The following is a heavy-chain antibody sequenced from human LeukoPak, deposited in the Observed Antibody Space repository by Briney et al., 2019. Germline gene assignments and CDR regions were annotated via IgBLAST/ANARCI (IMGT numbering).Heavy chain of an antibody. CDR1: GYSFTSYW. J-gene: IGHJ3*02. D-gene: IGHD4-17*01. CDR3: ARHPPYGDYGPDAFDI. V-gene: IGHV5-51*01. CDR2: IYPGDSDT. Sequence: GESLKISXKGSGYSFTSYWIGWVRQKPGKGLEWMGIIYPGDSDTRYSPSFQGQVTISADKSISTAYLQWSSLKASDTAMYYCARHPPYGDYGPDAFDIWGQGTMVTVSS.